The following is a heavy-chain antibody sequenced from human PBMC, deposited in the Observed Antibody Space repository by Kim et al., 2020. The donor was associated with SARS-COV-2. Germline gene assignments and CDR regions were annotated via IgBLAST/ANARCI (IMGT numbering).Heavy chain of an antibody. Sequence: KGRFTSARDNSKNTLYLQMNSLRAEDTAVYYCARQNTITGPSRAYYFDYWGQGTLVTVSS. CDR3: ARQNTITGPSRAYYFDY. D-gene: IGHD5-12*01. J-gene: IGHJ4*02. V-gene: IGHV3-30*01.